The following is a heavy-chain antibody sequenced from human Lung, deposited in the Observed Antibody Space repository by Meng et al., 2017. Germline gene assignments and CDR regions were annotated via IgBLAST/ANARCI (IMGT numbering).Heavy chain of an antibody. CDR3: TNDRLNH. D-gene: IGHD1-1*01. CDR2: ITRDGTKP. CDR1: GFTLSDHW. J-gene: IGHJ1*01. Sequence: VEAGGSLCPPGTFLGFSCAASGFTLSDHWMSSVRQGHGKGLVWVSRITRDGTKPNYADSVKGRFSISRDNAKHTLYLQMNTLRVEDTAFYYCTNDRLNHWGQGALVTVSS. V-gene: IGHV3-74*01.